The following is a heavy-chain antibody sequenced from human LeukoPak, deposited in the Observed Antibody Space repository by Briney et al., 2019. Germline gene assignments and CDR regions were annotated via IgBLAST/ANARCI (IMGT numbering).Heavy chain of an antibody. D-gene: IGHD1-7*01. CDR3: ARDEGPPRYNWNYGGPDF. CDR2: INPSGGST. V-gene: IGHV1-46*01. Sequence: RASVKVSCKTSGYTFTHYYMHWVRQAPGQGLEWMGIINPSGGSTSYAQKFQGRVTLTRDTSTSTVYMELSSLSSEDTAVYYCARDEGPPRYNWNYGGPDFWGQGTLVTVLS. CDR1: GYTFTHYY. J-gene: IGHJ4*02.